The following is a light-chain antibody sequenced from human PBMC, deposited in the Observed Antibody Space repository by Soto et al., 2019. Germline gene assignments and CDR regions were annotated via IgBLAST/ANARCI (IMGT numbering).Light chain of an antibody. Sequence: STGDRVTITCRASQGISSYLAWYQQKPGKAPKLLIYAASTLQSGVPSRFSGSGSGTDFTLTISCLQSEDFATYYCQQYYSYPPTFGQGTRLEIK. V-gene: IGKV1-8*01. CDR3: QQYYSYPPT. CDR2: AAS. CDR1: QGISSY. J-gene: IGKJ5*01.